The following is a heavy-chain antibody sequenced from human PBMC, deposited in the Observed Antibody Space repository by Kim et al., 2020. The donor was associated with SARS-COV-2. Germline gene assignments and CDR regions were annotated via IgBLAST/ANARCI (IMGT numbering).Heavy chain of an antibody. J-gene: IGHJ6*02. V-gene: IGHV4-4*07. D-gene: IGHD2-2*01. Sequence: SETLSLTCTVSGGSISSYYWSWIRQPAGKGLEWIGRIYTSGSTNYNPSLKSRVTMSVDTSKNQFSLKLSSVNAADTAVYYCAGTAAKLYYYGMHVWGQGTTATVSS. CDR3: AGTAAKLYYYGMHV. CDR1: GGSISSYY. CDR2: IYTSGST.